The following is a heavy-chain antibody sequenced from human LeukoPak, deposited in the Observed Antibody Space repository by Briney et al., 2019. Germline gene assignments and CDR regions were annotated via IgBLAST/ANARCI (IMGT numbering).Heavy chain of an antibody. CDR2: ISYDGSNK. V-gene: IGHV3-30-3*01. Sequence: GGSLRLSCAASGFTFSSYAMHWVRQAPGKGLEWVAVISYDGSNKYYADSVKGRFTISRDNSKNSLYLQMNSLKTEDMAVYYCAREPPGNKGCFDYWGQGTLVTVSS. CDR3: AREPPGNKGCFDY. CDR1: GFTFSSYA. D-gene: IGHD1-14*01. J-gene: IGHJ4*02.